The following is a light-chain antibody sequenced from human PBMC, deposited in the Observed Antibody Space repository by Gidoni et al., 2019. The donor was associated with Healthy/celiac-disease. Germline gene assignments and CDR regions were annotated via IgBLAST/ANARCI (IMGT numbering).Light chain of an antibody. CDR2: EVS. V-gene: IGLV2-23*02. Sequence: QSALTQPASVSGSPGQSITISCTVTSSDVGSYNLVSWYQQYPGKAPKLMIDEVSKRPSGVSTRFSGSKSGNTASLTISGLQAEDEADYYCCSYAGSGTFVFGTGTKVTVL. CDR1: SSDVGSYNL. J-gene: IGLJ1*01. CDR3: CSYAGSGTFV.